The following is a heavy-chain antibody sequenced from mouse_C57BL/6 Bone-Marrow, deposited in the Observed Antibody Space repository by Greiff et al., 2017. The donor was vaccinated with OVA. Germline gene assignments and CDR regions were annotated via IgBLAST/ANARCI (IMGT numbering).Heavy chain of an antibody. V-gene: IGHV14-4*01. CDR2: IDPENGDT. J-gene: IGHJ2*01. CDR1: GFNIKDDY. CDR3: TLYYFDY. Sequence: EVQGVESGAELVRPGASVKLSCTASGFNIKDDYMHWVKQRPEQGLEWIGWIDPENGDTEYASKFQGKATITADTSSNTAYLQLSSLTSEDTAVYYCTLYYFDYWGQGTTLTVSS.